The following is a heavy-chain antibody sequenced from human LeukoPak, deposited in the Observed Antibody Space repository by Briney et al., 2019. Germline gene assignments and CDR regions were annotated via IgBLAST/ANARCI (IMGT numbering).Heavy chain of an antibody. D-gene: IGHD6-19*01. J-gene: IGHJ4*02. Sequence: GRSLRLSCAASGLSFGSYGMHWVRQAPGKGLEWVAVISHEGSSQYYADSVKGRFTISRDNSKNMVYLQMNSLRAEDTAVYYCARAREQWQVLDYWGQGTLVTVSS. V-gene: IGHV3-30*03. CDR3: ARAREQWQVLDY. CDR1: GLSFGSYG. CDR2: ISHEGSSQ.